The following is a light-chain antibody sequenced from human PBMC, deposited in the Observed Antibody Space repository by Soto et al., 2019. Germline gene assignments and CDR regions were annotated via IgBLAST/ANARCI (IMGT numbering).Light chain of an antibody. CDR2: DAS. CDR1: QDISNY. CDR3: QQYDNLPPPIT. Sequence: DIQMTQSPSSLSASVGDRVTIACQASQDISNYLNWYQQKTGKAPKHLIYDASNLETGVPSRFSGSGSGTDFTFTISSLQPEDIATYYCQQYDNLPPPITFGQGTDWRL. J-gene: IGKJ5*01. V-gene: IGKV1-33*01.